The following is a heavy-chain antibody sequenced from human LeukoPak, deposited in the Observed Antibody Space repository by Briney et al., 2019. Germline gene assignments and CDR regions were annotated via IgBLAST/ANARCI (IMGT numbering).Heavy chain of an antibody. CDR2: IHTSGST. D-gene: IGHD3-10*01. V-gene: IGHV4-61*02. CDR1: GGSISSGSYY. CDR3: ARNRYGSGSYILDFDY. J-gene: IGHJ4*02. Sequence: KPSETLSLTCTVSGGSISSGSYYWSWIRQPAGKGLEWIGRIHTSGSTNYNPSLKSRVTISVDTSKNQFSLKLSSVTAADTAVYYCARNRYGSGSYILDFDYWGQGTLVTVSS.